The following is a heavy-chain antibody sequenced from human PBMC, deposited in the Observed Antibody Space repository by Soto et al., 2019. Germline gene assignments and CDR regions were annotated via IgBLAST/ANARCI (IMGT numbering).Heavy chain of an antibody. J-gene: IGHJ4*02. CDR1: GFTFDDYG. V-gene: IGHV3-9*01. CDR2: INWNSGSI. D-gene: IGHD5-18*01. Sequence: EVQLVESGGGLVQPGRSLRLSCAASGFTFDDYGMQWVRQAPGKGLEYVSGINWNSGSIVYAASVKGRFTISRDNAKNSLYLQMNSLRADDTALYYCAKEGTRGYSYGYFDYWGQGILVTVSS. CDR3: AKEGTRGYSYGYFDY.